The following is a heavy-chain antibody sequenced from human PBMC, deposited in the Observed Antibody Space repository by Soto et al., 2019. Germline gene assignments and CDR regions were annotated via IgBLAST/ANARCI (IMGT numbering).Heavy chain of an antibody. V-gene: IGHV3-48*01. J-gene: IGHJ4*02. CDR2: ISGSSSTI. Sequence: GGSLRLSCAASGGSFSTYTMNWVRQAPGKGLEWVSYISGSSSTIYYADSVRGRFTISRDNAKNSLYLQMNSLRAEDTAVYYCARALSGPGNDYWGQGTLVTVSS. D-gene: IGHD2-15*01. CDR1: GGSFSTYT. CDR3: ARALSGPGNDY.